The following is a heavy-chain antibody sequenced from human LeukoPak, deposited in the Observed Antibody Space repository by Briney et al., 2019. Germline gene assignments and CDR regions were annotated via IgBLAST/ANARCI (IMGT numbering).Heavy chain of an antibody. CDR3: AKVKLGYYYYYGMDV. CDR2: ISWDGGSA. V-gene: IGHV3-43D*03. Sequence: GGSLRLSCAASGFTFEDYAMHWVRQAPGKGLQWVSLISWDGGSAYYTDSVKGRFTISRDNSKNFLYLQMNSLRVEDTALYYCAKVKLGYYYYYGMDVWGRGTPVTVSS. CDR1: GFTFEDYA. J-gene: IGHJ6*02. D-gene: IGHD3-16*01.